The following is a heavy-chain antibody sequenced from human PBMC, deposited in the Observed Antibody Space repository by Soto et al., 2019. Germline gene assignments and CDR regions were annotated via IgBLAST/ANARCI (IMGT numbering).Heavy chain of an antibody. CDR2: IWYDGSNK. J-gene: IGHJ4*02. CDR1: GFTFSSYG. D-gene: IGHD6-13*01. Sequence: GGSLRLSCAASGFTFSSYGMHWVRQAPGKGLEWVAVIWYDGSNKYYADSVKGRFTISRDNSKNTLYLQMNSLRAEDTAVYYCARGNRYSSSWYTDCDYWGQGTLVTVSS. CDR3: ARGNRYSSSWYTDCDY. V-gene: IGHV3-33*01.